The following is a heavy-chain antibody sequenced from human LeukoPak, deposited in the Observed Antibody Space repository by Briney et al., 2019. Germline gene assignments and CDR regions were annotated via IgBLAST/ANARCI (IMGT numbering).Heavy chain of an antibody. Sequence: ASVKVSCKASGYTFTNYYMHWVRQAPGQGLEWMGGIIPIFGTANYAQKFQGRVTITADESTSTAYMELSSLRSEDTAVYYCARMVYAIPYYYYGMDVWGQGTTVTVSS. V-gene: IGHV1-69*13. CDR1: GYTFTNYY. J-gene: IGHJ6*02. CDR3: ARMVYAIPYYYYGMDV. CDR2: IIPIFGTA. D-gene: IGHD2-8*01.